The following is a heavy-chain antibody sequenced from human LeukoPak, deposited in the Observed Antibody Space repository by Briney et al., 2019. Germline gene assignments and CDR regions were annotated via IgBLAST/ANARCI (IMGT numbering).Heavy chain of an antibody. CDR2: IDPSDSYT. CDR1: GYSFTNNW. D-gene: IGHD6-19*01. Sequence: GESLKISCQGSGYSFTNNWITWVRQMPGKGLEWMGRIDPSDSYTDSSPSFQGHVTISADKSISTAYLQWSSLKASDTAMYYCARGRGWADYWGQGTLVTVSS. V-gene: IGHV5-10-1*01. CDR3: ARGRGWADY. J-gene: IGHJ4*02.